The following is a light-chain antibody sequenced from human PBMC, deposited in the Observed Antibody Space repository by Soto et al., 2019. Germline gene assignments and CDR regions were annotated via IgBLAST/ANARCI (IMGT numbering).Light chain of an antibody. J-gene: IGLJ2*01. V-gene: IGLV2-14*03. CDR3: GSYTSGNTLVL. Sequence: QSALTQPASVSGSPGQSITISCTGTNSDVGRYNYVSWYQQHPGTAPKLIIYDVNNRPSGISNRFSGSKSGNTASLTISGLQAEDEADYFCGSYTSGNTLVLFGGGTKLTVL. CDR1: NSDVGRYNY. CDR2: DVN.